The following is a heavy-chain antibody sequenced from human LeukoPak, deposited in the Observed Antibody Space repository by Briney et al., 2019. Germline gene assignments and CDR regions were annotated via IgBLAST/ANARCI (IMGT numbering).Heavy chain of an antibody. CDR1: GGSISGTYW. Sequence: PSETLSLTCGVFGGSISGTYWWSWVRQPPGQGLEWIGEISLRGLTNYNPSLRSRLTMSLDESKNQVSLNLTSVTAADTAVYYCSRESGPFSPFGFWGQGTLVSVHS. J-gene: IGHJ4*02. CDR3: SRESGPFSPFGF. CDR2: ISLRGLT. V-gene: IGHV4-4*02. D-gene: IGHD1-26*01.